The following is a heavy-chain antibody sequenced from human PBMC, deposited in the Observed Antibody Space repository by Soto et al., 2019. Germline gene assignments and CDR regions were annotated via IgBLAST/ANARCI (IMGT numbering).Heavy chain of an antibody. CDR1: GGSISSYY. V-gene: IGHV4-59*01. CDR2: IYYSGST. CDR3: ARGPIWSGPFDY. D-gene: IGHD3-3*01. Sequence: PSETLSLTCTVSGGSISSYYWSWIRQPPGKGLEWIGYIYYSGSTNYNPSLKSRVTISVDTSKNQFSLKLSSVTAADTAVYYCARGPIWSGPFDYWGQGTLVTVSS. J-gene: IGHJ4*02.